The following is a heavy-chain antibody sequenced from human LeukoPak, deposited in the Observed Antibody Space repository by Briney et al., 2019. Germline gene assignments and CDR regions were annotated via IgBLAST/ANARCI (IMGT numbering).Heavy chain of an antibody. V-gene: IGHV4-59*01. Sequence: SETLSLTCTVSGGSISSYYWSWIRQPPGKGLEWIGYIYYSGGTNYNPSLKSRVTISVDTSKNQFSLKLSSVTAADTVVYYCARVVWNYWFDPWGQGTLVTVSS. CDR2: IYYSGGT. CDR3: ARVVWNYWFDP. J-gene: IGHJ5*02. D-gene: IGHD1-7*01. CDR1: GGSISSYY.